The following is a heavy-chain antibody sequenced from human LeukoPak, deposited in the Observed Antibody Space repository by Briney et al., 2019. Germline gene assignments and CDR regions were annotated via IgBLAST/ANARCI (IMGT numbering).Heavy chain of an antibody. Sequence: GGSLRLSCAASGFTVSSNYMSWVRQAPGKGLEWVSVIYSGGSTYYADSVKGRFTISRDNSKNTLYLQMNSLRAEDTAVYYCAREVGPYSGSSTYYFDYWGQGTLVTVSS. CDR2: IYSGGST. V-gene: IGHV3-66*01. D-gene: IGHD1-26*01. CDR1: GFTVSSNY. CDR3: AREVGPYSGSSTYYFDY. J-gene: IGHJ4*02.